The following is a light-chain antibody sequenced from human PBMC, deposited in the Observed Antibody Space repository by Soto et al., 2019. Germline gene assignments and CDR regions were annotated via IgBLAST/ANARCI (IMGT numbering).Light chain of an antibody. CDR2: DAS. V-gene: IGKV1-5*01. Sequence: QMTQSTSTLSASLGDGVTSTCRASQSISSWLAWYQQKPGKAPKLLIYDASSLESGVPSRFSGSGSGTEFTLTINSLQPDDFATYYCQQYKTYSYTLGQGSEVDIK. J-gene: IGKJ2*01. CDR3: QQYKTYSYT. CDR1: QSISSW.